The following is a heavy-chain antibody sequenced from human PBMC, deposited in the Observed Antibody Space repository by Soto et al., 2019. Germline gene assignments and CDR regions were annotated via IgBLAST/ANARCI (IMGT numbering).Heavy chain of an antibody. J-gene: IGHJ3*01. CDR1: VFTSSG. Sequence: GAPVKASCKATVFTSSGISWVREAPGQRLESMGWISTHNGNTIYAQKFQGRVIMTMDTSTTAVYMELRSLRPDDTAVYLCAREGILGLFDAYDLWGQGTMVTVSS. V-gene: IGHV1-18*04. CDR2: ISTHNGNT. CDR3: AREGILGLFDAYDL. D-gene: IGHD3-3*01.